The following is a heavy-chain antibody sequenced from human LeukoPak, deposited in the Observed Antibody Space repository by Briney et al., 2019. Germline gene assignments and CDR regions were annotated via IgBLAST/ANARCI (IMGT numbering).Heavy chain of an antibody. Sequence: PSETLSLTCAVYGGSFSGYYWSWIRQPPGKGLEWIGEINHSGSTNYNPSLKSRVIISVDTSKNQFSLKLSSVTAADTAVYYCARGLVPGLVGSAFDIWGQGTMVTVSS. D-gene: IGHD1-26*01. CDR3: ARGLVPGLVGSAFDI. CDR2: INHSGST. CDR1: GGSFSGYY. V-gene: IGHV4-34*01. J-gene: IGHJ3*02.